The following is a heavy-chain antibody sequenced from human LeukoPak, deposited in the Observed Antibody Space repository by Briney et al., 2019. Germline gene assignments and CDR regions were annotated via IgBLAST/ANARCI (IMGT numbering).Heavy chain of an antibody. J-gene: IGHJ5*02. V-gene: IGHV4-39*07. CDR3: ARGGGQQLFSSGFDP. D-gene: IGHD6-13*01. CDR1: GGSISSSSYY. CDR2: IYYSGST. Sequence: SETLSLTCTVSGGSISSSSYYWGWIRQPPGKGLEWIGSIYYSGSTYYNPSLKSRVTISVDTSKNQFSLKLSSVTAADTAVYYCARGGGQQLFSSGFDPWGQGTLVTVSS.